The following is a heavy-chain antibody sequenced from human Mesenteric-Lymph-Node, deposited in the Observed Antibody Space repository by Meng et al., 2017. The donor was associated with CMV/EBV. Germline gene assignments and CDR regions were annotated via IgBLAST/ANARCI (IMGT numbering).Heavy chain of an antibody. D-gene: IGHD3-22*01. J-gene: IGHJ3*02. CDR3: VTKSSYYHDSRASGAFDI. CDR2: ISYSGSY. Sequence: SETLSLTCTAFSGSIRSRDHYLTWIRQPPGKGPEWIGYISYSGSYSYNPSLKSRITISADMAKNQFSLRMTSVTAADTAVYYCVTKSSYYHDSRASGAFDIWGRGTPVTVSS. CDR1: SGSIRSRDHY. V-gene: IGHV4-30-4*08.